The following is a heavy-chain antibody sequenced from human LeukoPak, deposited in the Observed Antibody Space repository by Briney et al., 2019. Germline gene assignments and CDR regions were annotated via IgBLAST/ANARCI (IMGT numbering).Heavy chain of an antibody. CDR2: FDPEDGET. D-gene: IGHD5-24*01. Sequence: ASVKVSCKVSGYTLTELSMHWVRQAPGKGLEWMGGFDPEDGETIYAQKFQGRVTMTEDTSTDTAYMELSSLRSEDTAVYYCARDGEMATIITDAFDIWGQGTMVTVSS. V-gene: IGHV1-24*01. CDR1: GYTLTELS. CDR3: ARDGEMATIITDAFDI. J-gene: IGHJ3*02.